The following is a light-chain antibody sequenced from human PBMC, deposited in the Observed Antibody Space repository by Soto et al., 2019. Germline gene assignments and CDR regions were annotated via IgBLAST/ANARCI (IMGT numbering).Light chain of an antibody. CDR2: AAS. J-gene: IGKJ2*01. Sequence: DVQLTQSPSSLSASVGDRVTITCRASQNINXXLNWYEQRPATAPKFLIYAASSLQRGVPSRFSDSESGTHFTLIISSLQPEDSGFYFCQQTFNTPHTFRQGTKLEI. CDR1: QNINXX. V-gene: IGKV1-39*01. CDR3: QQTFNTPHT.